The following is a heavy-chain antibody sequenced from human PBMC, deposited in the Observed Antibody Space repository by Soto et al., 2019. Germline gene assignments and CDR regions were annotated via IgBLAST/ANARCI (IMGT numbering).Heavy chain of an antibody. CDR1: GASISSYF. CDR2: ISTSGTT. V-gene: IGHV4-4*07. CDR3: AREAGPDRWFDP. D-gene: IGHD6-19*01. Sequence: SETLSLTCTVSGASISSYFWTWIRQPAGKGLDWIGRISTSGTTNYNPSLKSRVTMSVDTSKNHFSLNLSSVTAADTAVYYCAREAGPDRWFDPWGQGTLVTAPQ. J-gene: IGHJ5*02.